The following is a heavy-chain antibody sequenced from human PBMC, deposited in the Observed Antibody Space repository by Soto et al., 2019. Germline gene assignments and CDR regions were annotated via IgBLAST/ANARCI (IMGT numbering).Heavy chain of an antibody. CDR3: ARRAGYCSSSSCDWPLDY. D-gene: IGHD2-2*01. CDR1: GGSISSSSYY. CDR2: IYYSGST. V-gene: IGHV4-39*01. Sequence: SETLSLTCTVSGGSISSSSYYWGWIRQPPGKGLEWIGSIYYSGSTYYNPSLKSRVTISVDTSKNQFSLKLSSVTAADTAVYYCARRAGYCSSSSCDWPLDYWGQGTLVTVSS. J-gene: IGHJ4*02.